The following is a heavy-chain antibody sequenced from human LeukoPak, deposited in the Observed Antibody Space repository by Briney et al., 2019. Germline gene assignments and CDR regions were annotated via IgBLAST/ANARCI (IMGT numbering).Heavy chain of an antibody. CDR2: ISSSGSTI. Sequence: GGSLRLSCAASGFTFSSYEMNWVRQAPGKGLEWVSYISSSGSTIYCADSVKGRFTISRDNAKNSLYLQMNSLRAEDTAVYYCARDPPGYGDYVFDYWGQGTLVTVSS. D-gene: IGHD4-17*01. V-gene: IGHV3-48*03. J-gene: IGHJ4*02. CDR1: GFTFSSYE. CDR3: ARDPPGYGDYVFDY.